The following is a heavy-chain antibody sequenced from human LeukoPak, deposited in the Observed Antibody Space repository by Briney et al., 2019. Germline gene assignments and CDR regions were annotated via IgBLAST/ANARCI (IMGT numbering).Heavy chain of an antibody. CDR2: IYTSGST. CDR1: GGSISSGSYY. J-gene: IGHJ4*02. V-gene: IGHV4-61*02. D-gene: IGHD5-18*01. CDR3: ARAGIYSYGLFDY. Sequence: SQTLSLTCTVSGGSISSGSYYWSWIRQPAGKGLEWIGRIYTSGSTNYNPSLKSRVTISVDTSKNQFSLKLSSVTAADTAVYYCARAGIYSYGLFDYWGQGTLVTVSS.